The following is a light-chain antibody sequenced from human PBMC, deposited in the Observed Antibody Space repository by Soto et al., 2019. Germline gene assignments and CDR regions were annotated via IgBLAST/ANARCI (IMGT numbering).Light chain of an antibody. J-gene: IGKJ3*01. V-gene: IGKV1-5*03. CDR2: KAS. Sequence: DIQMTQSPSTLSAFIGDRVTITCRASKSISNWLAWYQQKPGKAQKHLIYKASILKSGVPSRFSGSASGTEFTLTITRLQPDDFSTYYFQHYNTYSITFGPGPKVYLK. CDR3: QHYNTYSIT. CDR1: KSISNW.